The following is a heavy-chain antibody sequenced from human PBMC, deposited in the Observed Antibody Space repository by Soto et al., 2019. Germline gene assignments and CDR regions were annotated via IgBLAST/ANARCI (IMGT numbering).Heavy chain of an antibody. CDR2: IYWDDDK. J-gene: IGHJ5*02. CDR1: GFSLSTSGVG. Sequence: SGPTLVNPTQTLTLTCTFSGFSLSTSGVGVGWIRQPPGKALEWLALIYWDDDKRYSPSLKSRLTITKDTSKNQVVLTMTNMDPVDTATYYCAHDSHCSGGSCYSGWFDPWGQGTLVTVSS. CDR3: AHDSHCSGGSCYSGWFDP. D-gene: IGHD2-15*01. V-gene: IGHV2-5*02.